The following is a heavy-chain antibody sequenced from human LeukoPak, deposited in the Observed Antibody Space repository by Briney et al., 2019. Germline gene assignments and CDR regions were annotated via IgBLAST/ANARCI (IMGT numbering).Heavy chain of an antibody. J-gene: IGHJ4*02. CDR2: ISYDGSSK. Sequence: PGGSLRLSCAASGFIFSSYAMHWVRQAPGKGLEWVAVISYDGSSKYYAESVKGQFTISRDNSKNTLYLQMNSLRDEDTAVYYCARGLGYSFGYLDYWGQGTLVTVSS. D-gene: IGHD5-18*01. CDR1: GFIFSSYA. CDR3: ARGLGYSFGYLDY. V-gene: IGHV3-30-3*01.